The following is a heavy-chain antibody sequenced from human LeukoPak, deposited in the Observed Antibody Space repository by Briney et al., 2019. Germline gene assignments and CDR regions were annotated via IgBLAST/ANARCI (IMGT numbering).Heavy chain of an antibody. CDR2: INTGNGNT. CDR1: GYTFTSYA. J-gene: IGHJ1*01. D-gene: IGHD3-10*01. Sequence: ASVKVSCKASGYTFTSYAMHWVRQAPGQRPEWMGWINTGNGNTKSSQKFQDRVTLTRDTSASTAYMELNSLSSEDTAVYYCARVPLSDTSGRYYAHWGQGTLVTVSS. CDR3: ARVPLSDTSGRYYAH. V-gene: IGHV1-3*04.